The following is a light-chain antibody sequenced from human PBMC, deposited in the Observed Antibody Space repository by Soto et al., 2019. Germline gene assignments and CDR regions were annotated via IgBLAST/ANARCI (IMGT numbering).Light chain of an antibody. CDR3: QQYNSYSIT. J-gene: IGKJ5*01. CDR1: QSLSSNY. Sequence: EIVLTQSPGTLSLSPGERATLSCRASQSLSSNYLAWYQQRPGQAPRLLISGASNRATGIPDRFSGSGSGTEFTLTISSLQPDDFATYYCQQYNSYSITFGQGTRLEIK. CDR2: GAS. V-gene: IGKV3-20*01.